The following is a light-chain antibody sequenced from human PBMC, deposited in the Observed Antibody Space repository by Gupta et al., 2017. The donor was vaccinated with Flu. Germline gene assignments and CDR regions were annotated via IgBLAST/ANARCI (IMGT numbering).Light chain of an antibody. J-gene: IGKJ1*01. Sequence: DIVMTLSPDSLAVSLGERATINCKSSQSVLYSSNNKNYLAWYQQKPGQPPKLLIYLASTRESGVPDRFSGSGSGTDFTLTISSLQAEDVAVYYCQQYHATPRTFGQGTKVEI. CDR1: QSVLYSSNNKNY. CDR3: QQYHATPRT. CDR2: LAS. V-gene: IGKV4-1*01.